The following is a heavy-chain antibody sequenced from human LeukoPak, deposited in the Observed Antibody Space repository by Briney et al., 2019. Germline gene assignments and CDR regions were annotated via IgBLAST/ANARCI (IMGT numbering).Heavy chain of an antibody. J-gene: IGHJ3*02. D-gene: IGHD3-10*01. V-gene: IGHV3-30*01. CDR2: ISYDGSNK. Sequence: XAPGXXXEGVAVISYDGSNKSYAASVTGRFTISRDNSKNTLYLQMNSLRAEDTAVYYCARGLLWFGESIRGAFDIWGQGTKVTVSS. CDR3: ARGLLWFGESIRGAFDI.